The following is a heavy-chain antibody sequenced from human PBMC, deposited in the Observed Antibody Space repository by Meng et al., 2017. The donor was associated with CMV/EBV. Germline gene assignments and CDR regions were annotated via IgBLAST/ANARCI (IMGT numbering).Heavy chain of an antibody. J-gene: IGHJ6*02. Sequence: ASVPVSCMACLYTFTSYGFSWVRQAPGQGLEWMGWISAYNGNTNYAQKLQGRVTMTTDTSTSTAYMELRSLRSDDTAVYYCARDRYDILTGYYTGGDYYYGMDVWGQGTTVTVSS. D-gene: IGHD3-9*01. CDR3: ARDRYDILTGYYTGGDYYYGMDV. CDR2: ISAYNGNT. CDR1: LYTFTSYG. V-gene: IGHV1-18*01.